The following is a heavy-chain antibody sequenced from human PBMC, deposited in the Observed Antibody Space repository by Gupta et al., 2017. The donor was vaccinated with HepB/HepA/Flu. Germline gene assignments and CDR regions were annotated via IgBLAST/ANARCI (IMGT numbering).Heavy chain of an antibody. CDR3: ARDTQFDP. J-gene: IGHJ5*02. Sequence: QVQLVQSGPEVKNLGASVKVSCKASGYRFTSYGINWVRQAPGQGLEWMGRINPYNGNTKYVEKFQGRVTMTTDISTTTAYMELRSLRSDDTAVYYCARDTQFDPWGQGTLLTVSS. V-gene: IGHV1-18*01. CDR1: GYRFTSYG. CDR2: INPYNGNT.